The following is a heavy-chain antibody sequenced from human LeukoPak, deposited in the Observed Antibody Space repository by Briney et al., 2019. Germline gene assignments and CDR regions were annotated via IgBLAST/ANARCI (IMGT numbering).Heavy chain of an antibody. V-gene: IGHV4-59*08. J-gene: IGHJ3*02. D-gene: IGHD4-17*01. CDR3: ARRGSYGDYVGAFDI. CDR2: IYYSGST. CDR1: GGSFSGYY. Sequence: SETLSLTCAVYGGSFSGYYWSWIRQPPGKGLEWIGYIYYSGSTNYNPSLKSRVTISVDTSKNQFSLKLSSVTAADTAVYYCARRGSYGDYVGAFDIWGQGTMVTVSS.